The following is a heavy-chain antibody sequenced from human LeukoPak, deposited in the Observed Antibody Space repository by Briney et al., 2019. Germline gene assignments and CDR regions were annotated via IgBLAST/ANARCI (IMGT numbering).Heavy chain of an antibody. D-gene: IGHD5-24*01. Sequence: GGSLRLSCAASGSTFSSYAMSWVRQASGKGLEWIGRIRNKANNYATAYVASVKGRFTISRDDSKNTAYLQMNSLKIEDTAVYYCAKDGGYWGQGTLVTVSS. V-gene: IGHV3-73*01. CDR2: IRNKANNYAT. J-gene: IGHJ4*02. CDR3: AKDGGY. CDR1: GSTFSSYA.